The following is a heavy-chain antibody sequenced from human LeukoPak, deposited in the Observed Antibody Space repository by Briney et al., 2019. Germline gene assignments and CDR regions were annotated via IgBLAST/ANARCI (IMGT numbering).Heavy chain of an antibody. Sequence: QPGRSLRLSCAASSGFTFSSYAMHWVRQAPGKGLEWVAVISYDGSNKYYADSVKGRFTISRDNSKNTLYLQMNSLRAEDTAVYYCARSRYNWNDQINYYYYGMDVWGQGTTVTVSS. CDR3: ARSRYNWNDQINYYYYGMDV. CDR2: ISYDGSNK. V-gene: IGHV3-30-3*01. J-gene: IGHJ6*02. CDR1: GFTFSSYA. D-gene: IGHD1-1*01.